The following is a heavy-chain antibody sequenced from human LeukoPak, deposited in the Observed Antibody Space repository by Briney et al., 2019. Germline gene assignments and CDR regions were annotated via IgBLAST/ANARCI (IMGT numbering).Heavy chain of an antibody. J-gene: IGHJ3*02. CDR3: AKGATYCSSTSCPDAFVI. CDR2: IWYGESNK. D-gene: IGHD2-2*01. Sequence: HAGGSLRLSCAASGFTFSNYGMDWVRQAPGKGLEWVAVIWYGESNKYYADSVKGRFTISRDNSKNTLYLQMNSLRPEDTAVYYCAKGATYCSSTSCPDAFVIWGQGTMVTVSS. CDR1: GFTFSNYG. V-gene: IGHV3-30*02.